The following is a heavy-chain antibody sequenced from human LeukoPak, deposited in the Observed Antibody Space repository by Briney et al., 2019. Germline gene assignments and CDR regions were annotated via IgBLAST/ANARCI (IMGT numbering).Heavy chain of an antibody. CDR2: INPSGGST. Sequence: SVTVSRTSSVYTFTIYYIHWVRQAPAQGLEWVGIINPSGGSTTYAQKFRGRVTMTRDTSTSTVYMELRSLRSEDTAVYYCVSFVAAAGKEVDYWGEGTLVTVSS. D-gene: IGHD6-13*01. CDR1: VYTFTIYY. CDR3: VSFVAAAGKEVDY. J-gene: IGHJ4*02. V-gene: IGHV1-46*01.